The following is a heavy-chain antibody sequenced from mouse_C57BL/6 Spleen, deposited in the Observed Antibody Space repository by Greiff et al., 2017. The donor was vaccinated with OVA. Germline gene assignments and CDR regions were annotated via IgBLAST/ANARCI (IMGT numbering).Heavy chain of an antibody. CDR3: ARGAGTGDY. V-gene: IGHV5-6*01. Sequence: EVKLVESGGDLVKPGGSLKLSCAASGFTFSSYGMSWVRQTPDKRLEWVATISSGGSYTYYPDSVKGRFTISRDNAKNTLYLQMSSLKSEDTAMYYCARGAGTGDYWGQGTTLTVSS. D-gene: IGHD4-1*01. J-gene: IGHJ2*01. CDR2: ISSGGSYT. CDR1: GFTFSSYG.